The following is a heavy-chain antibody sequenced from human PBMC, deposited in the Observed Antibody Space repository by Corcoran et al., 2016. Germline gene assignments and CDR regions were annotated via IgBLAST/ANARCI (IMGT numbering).Heavy chain of an antibody. CDR3: ARHFYSGYDGEYGMDV. CDR1: GYKFTSYW. CDR2: IYPGDSES. D-gene: IGHD5-12*01. V-gene: IGHV5-51*01. Sequence: VQLEQSGAEVKKPGESLQISCKGSGYKFTSYWIGWVRQMPGKGLEWMGIIYPGDSESRYSPSFQGQVTISADKSIRTAYLQWSSLKASDTAIYYCARHFYSGYDGEYGMDVWGQGTTVTVSS. J-gene: IGHJ6*02.